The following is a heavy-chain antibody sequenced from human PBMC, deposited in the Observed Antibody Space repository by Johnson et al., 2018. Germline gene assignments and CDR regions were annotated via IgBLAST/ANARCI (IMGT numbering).Heavy chain of an antibody. CDR3: ARERRDGYNYYYYYMDV. J-gene: IGHJ6*03. V-gene: IGHV4-30-2*01. CDR2: IYHSGST. D-gene: IGHD5-24*01. CDR1: GGSISSGGYS. Sequence: QVQLQESGSGLVKPSQTLSLTCAVSGGSISSGGYSWSWIRQPPGKGLEWIGYIYHSGSTYYNPSLKSRVTISVDRSKNQFSLKLSSVTAADTAVYYCARERRDGYNYYYYYMDVWGKGTTVTVSS.